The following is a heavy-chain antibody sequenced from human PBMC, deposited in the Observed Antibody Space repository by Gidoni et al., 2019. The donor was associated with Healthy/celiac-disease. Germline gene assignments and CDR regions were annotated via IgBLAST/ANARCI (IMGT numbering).Heavy chain of an antibody. CDR3: ARGAYDYVWGSNYYYYGMDV. CDR2: IYWDDDK. V-gene: IGHV2-5*02. CDR1: GFSLSTSGVG. J-gene: IGHJ6*02. D-gene: IGHD3-16*01. Sequence: QITLKESGPTLVKPTQTLTLTCTFSGFSLSTSGVGVGWIRQPPGKALEWLALIYWDDDKRYSPSLKSRLTITKDTSKNQVVLTMTNMDPVDTATYYCARGAYDYVWGSNYYYYGMDVWGQGTTVTVSS.